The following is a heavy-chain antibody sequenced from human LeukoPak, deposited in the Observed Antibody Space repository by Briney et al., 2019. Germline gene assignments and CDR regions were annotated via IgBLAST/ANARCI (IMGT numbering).Heavy chain of an antibody. CDR3: ARASGSYHRIDY. Sequence: GGSLRLSCAASGFTVSSNYMSWVRQAPGKGLEWVSVIYSGGSTYYADSVKGRFTISRDNSKNTLYLQMNSLRAEDTAVYYCARASGSYHRIDYWGQGTLVTVSS. CDR2: IYSGGST. D-gene: IGHD1-26*01. CDR1: GFTVSSNY. J-gene: IGHJ4*02. V-gene: IGHV3-66*01.